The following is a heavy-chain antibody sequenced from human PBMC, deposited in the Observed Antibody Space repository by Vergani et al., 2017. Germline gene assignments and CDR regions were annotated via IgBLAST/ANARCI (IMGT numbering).Heavy chain of an antibody. J-gene: IGHJ6*03. Sequence: QLQLQESGPGLVEPSETLSLTCTVSGASISRDTYSWNWVRQPPGKPLEWIGFVYYSGTTYYNPSLGGRVTMSIDKSKNHFSLTLTSVTAADSAFYFCARGQTGYSRDWSTYFFYMDVWGKGP. V-gene: IGHV4-30-2*01. CDR3: ARGQTGYSRDWSTYFFYMDV. CDR2: VYYSGTT. D-gene: IGHD3/OR15-3a*01. CDR1: GASISRDTYS.